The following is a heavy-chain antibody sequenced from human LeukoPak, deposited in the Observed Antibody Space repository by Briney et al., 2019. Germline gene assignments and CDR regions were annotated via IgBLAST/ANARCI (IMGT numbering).Heavy chain of an antibody. CDR1: GYTFKNYG. V-gene: IGHV1-18*01. J-gene: IGHJ4*02. Sequence: ASVKVSCKASGYTFKNYGISWVRQAPGQGLEWMGWISAYNGYTKYAQKVQGRVTMTTDTSTSAAYMELRSLRSDDTAVYYCASPSRSGPQFDYWGQGTLVTVSS. CDR3: ASPSRSGPQFDY. D-gene: IGHD2-15*01. CDR2: ISAYNGYT.